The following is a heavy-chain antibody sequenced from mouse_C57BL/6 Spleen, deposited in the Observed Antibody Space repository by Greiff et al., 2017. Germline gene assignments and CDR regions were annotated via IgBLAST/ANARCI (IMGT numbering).Heavy chain of an antibody. J-gene: IGHJ3*01. V-gene: IGHV1-50*01. Sequence: QVQLQQPGAELVKPGASVKLSCKASGYTFTSYWMQWVKQRPGQGLEWIGEIDPSDSYTNYNQKFKGKATLTVDTSSSTAYMQLSSLTSEESAVYYCALNPFAYWGQGTLVTVSA. CDR2: IDPSDSYT. CDR3: ALNPFAY. CDR1: GYTFTSYW.